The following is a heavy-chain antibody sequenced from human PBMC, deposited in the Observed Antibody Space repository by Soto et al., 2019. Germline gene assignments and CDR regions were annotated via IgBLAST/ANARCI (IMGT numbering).Heavy chain of an antibody. J-gene: IGHJ4*02. D-gene: IGHD5-18*01. V-gene: IGHV3-23*01. CDR3: AKASGYSYGFPPDY. Sequence: EVQLLESGGGLVQPGGSLRHSCAASGITFSSYAMSWVRQAPGKGLEWVSVISGSGGSTYYADSVKGRFTISRDNSKNTPCLQMNSLRAEDTAVYYCAKASGYSYGFPPDYWGQGTLVTVSS. CDR1: GITFSSYA. CDR2: ISGSGGST.